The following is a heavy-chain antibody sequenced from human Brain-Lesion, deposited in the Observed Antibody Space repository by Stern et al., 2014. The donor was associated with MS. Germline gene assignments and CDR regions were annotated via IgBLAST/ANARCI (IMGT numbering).Heavy chain of an antibody. Sequence: IQLVQSGAEVKKPGASVKVSCKASGYTFSSYDMTWVRQAPGHGLEWMGWMNPYSGNTGYAQKFKGRVSMTSDPAISTVYMELTSLTSDDTAVYFCARAVRNQLLSEYWGQGTLVTVSS. J-gene: IGHJ4*02. V-gene: IGHV1-8*01. CDR1: GYTFSSYD. D-gene: IGHD2-2*01. CDR3: ARAVRNQLLSEY. CDR2: MNPYSGNT.